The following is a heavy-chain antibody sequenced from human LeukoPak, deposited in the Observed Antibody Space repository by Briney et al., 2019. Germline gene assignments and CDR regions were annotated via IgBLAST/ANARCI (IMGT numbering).Heavy chain of an antibody. D-gene: IGHD3-10*01. J-gene: IGHJ3*01. CDR3: AKPPNYYGSATDAFDF. Sequence: PSETLSLTCAVYGGSFSGYYWSWIRQPPGKGLEWIGEINHSGSTNYNPSPKSRVTISVDTSKNQFSLKLNSVTAADTAVYYCAKPPNYYGSATDAFDFWGQGTMVTVSS. CDR1: GGSFSGYY. CDR2: INHSGST. V-gene: IGHV4-34*01.